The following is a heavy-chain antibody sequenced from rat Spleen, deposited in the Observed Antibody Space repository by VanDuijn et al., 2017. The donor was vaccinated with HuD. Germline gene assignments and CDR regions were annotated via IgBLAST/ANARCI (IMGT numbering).Heavy chain of an antibody. D-gene: IGHD2-5*01. CDR1: GFTFSDSG. CDR2: ISTSGVST. Sequence: EVELVESGGGLVQPGRSMKLSCAASGFTFSDSGMAWVRQAPTKGLEWVATISTSGVSTYYRDSVKCRFTIFRDNAKTTLYLQMDSLRSEDTATYYCTRGGYFRYWGQGVMVTVSS. V-gene: IGHV5-46*01. CDR3: TRGGYFRY. J-gene: IGHJ2*01.